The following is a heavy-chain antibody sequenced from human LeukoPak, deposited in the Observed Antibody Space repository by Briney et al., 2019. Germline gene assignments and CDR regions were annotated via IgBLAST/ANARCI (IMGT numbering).Heavy chain of an antibody. CDR3: ARGRGGATTGFDH. V-gene: IGHV1-2*02. CDR2: INSNSGAR. D-gene: IGHD1-26*01. CDR1: GYTFSGYY. J-gene: IGHJ4*02. Sequence: ASVKVSCKASGYTFSGYYMHWVRQAPGQGLESMGWINSNSGARHYAPKFQGRVTFSRDNSISTAYMELSSLRSDDTAIYYCARGRGGATTGFDHWGQGTLVTVSS.